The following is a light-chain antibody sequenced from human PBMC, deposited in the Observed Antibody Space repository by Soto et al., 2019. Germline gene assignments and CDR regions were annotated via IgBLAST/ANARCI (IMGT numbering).Light chain of an antibody. CDR2: KAS. Sequence: DIQMTQSPSTVSASIGDTVTITCRASQSIGSRLAWYQQKPGKAPKLLIYKASSLESGVPSRFSGSGSGTEFTLTISSLQPDDFATYYCQQYNSYSWTFGQGTKVEIK. J-gene: IGKJ1*01. CDR1: QSIGSR. V-gene: IGKV1-5*03. CDR3: QQYNSYSWT.